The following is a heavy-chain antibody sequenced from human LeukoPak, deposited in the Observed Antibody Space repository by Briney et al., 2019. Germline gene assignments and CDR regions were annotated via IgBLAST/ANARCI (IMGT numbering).Heavy chain of an antibody. CDR3: ARDLKWELRDY. Sequence: ASVKISCKASGYTFTSYYMHWVRQAPGQGLEWMGIINPSGGSTSYAQKFQGRVTMTKDTSTSTVYMELSSLRSEDTAVYYCARDLKWELRDYWGQGTLVTVSS. J-gene: IGHJ4*02. CDR1: GYTFTSYY. V-gene: IGHV1-46*01. D-gene: IGHD1-26*01. CDR2: INPSGGST.